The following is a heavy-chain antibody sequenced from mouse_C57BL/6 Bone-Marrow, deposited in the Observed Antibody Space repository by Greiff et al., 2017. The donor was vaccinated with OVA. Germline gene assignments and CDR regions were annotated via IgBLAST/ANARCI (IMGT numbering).Heavy chain of an antibody. J-gene: IGHJ3*01. CDR3: AREGIYYGNPRLFAY. V-gene: IGHV1-55*01. D-gene: IGHD2-1*01. Sequence: VKLQQPGAELVKPGASVKMSCKASGYTFPSYWITWVKQRPGQGLEWIGDIYPGSGSTNYNEKFKSKATLTVDTSSSTAYMQLSSLTSEDSAVYYCAREGIYYGNPRLFAYWGQGTLVTVSA. CDR1: GYTFPSYW. CDR2: IYPGSGST.